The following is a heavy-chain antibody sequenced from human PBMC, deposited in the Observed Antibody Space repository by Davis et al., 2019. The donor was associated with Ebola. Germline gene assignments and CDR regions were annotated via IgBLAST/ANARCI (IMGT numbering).Heavy chain of an antibody. J-gene: IGHJ4*02. CDR1: GGSISSSSYY. Sequence: PSETLSLTCTVSGGSISSSSYYWGWIRQPPGKGLEWIGNIHYSGSTNYTPSLKSRVTISVDTSKNQFSLKLSSVTAADTAVYYCAREDSSSWYGRNYFDYWGQGTLVTVSS. V-gene: IGHV4-61*05. D-gene: IGHD6-13*01. CDR2: IHYSGST. CDR3: AREDSSSWYGRNYFDY.